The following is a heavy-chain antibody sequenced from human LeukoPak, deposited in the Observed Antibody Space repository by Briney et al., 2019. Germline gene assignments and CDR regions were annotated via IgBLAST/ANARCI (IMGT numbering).Heavy chain of an antibody. CDR2: ISWSSSSI. Sequence: PGRSLRLSCAASGFTFDDYAMHWVRQAPGKGLEWVSGISWSSSSIAYADSVKGRFTISRDNAKNSLYLQMNSLRAEDTAVYYCARDLISGYCSGGSCYWGQGTLVTVSS. V-gene: IGHV3-9*01. CDR3: ARDLISGYCSGGSCY. CDR1: GFTFDDYA. J-gene: IGHJ4*02. D-gene: IGHD2-15*01.